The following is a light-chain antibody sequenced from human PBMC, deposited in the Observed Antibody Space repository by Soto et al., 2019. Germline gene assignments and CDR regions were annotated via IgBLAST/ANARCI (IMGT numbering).Light chain of an antibody. Sequence: EIVLTQSPDTVSLSPGETATLSCRASQSVNSNYLAWYQHKPGQAPRLLIYGASNRATGIPDRFSGSGSGTDFSLTISRLEREDLAVFYCQQYDNSITFGKGTRLEIE. V-gene: IGKV3-20*01. J-gene: IGKJ5*01. CDR2: GAS. CDR3: QQYDNSIT. CDR1: QSVNSNY.